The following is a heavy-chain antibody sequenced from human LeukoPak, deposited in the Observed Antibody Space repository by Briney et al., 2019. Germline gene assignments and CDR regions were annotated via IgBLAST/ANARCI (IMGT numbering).Heavy chain of an antibody. D-gene: IGHD6-19*01. V-gene: IGHV3-43*01. J-gene: IGHJ4*02. Sequence: GGSLRLSCAASGFTFDDYTMHWARQAPGKGLEWVSLISWDGGSTYYADSVKGRFTISRDNSKNSLYLQMNSLRTEDTALYYCAKALTPGIAVAGVDYWGQGTLVTVSS. CDR2: ISWDGGST. CDR1: GFTFDDYT. CDR3: AKALTPGIAVAGVDY.